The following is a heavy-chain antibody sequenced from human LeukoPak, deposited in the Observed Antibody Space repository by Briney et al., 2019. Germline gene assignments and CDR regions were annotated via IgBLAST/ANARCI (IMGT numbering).Heavy chain of an antibody. Sequence: GGSLRLSCAASGFTFSSYAMSWVRQAPGKGLEWVSAISCSGGSTYYADSVKGRFTISRGNSKNTLYLQMNSLRAEDTAVYYCAKDLTAYCGGDCYSYYFDYWGQGTLVTVSS. V-gene: IGHV3-23*01. CDR2: ISCSGGST. CDR1: GFTFSSYA. D-gene: IGHD2-21*01. J-gene: IGHJ4*02. CDR3: AKDLTAYCGGDCYSYYFDY.